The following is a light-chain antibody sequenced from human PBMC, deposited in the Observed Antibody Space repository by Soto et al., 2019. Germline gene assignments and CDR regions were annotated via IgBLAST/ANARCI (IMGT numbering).Light chain of an antibody. J-gene: IGLJ2*01. CDR1: GSNIGAGFD. CDR2: GNT. Sequence: QSVLTQPPSLSGAPGQNIIISCTGGGSNIGAGFDVHWNQQLPGTAPKLLIYGNTNRPSGVPDRFSGSKSGTSASLVITGLQAEDEADYYCQSYDTGLSGPVVFGGGTKHTVL. CDR3: QSYDTGLSGPVV. V-gene: IGLV1-40*01.